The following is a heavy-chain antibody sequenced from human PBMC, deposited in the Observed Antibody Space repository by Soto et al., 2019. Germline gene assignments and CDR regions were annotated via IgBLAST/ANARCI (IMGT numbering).Heavy chain of an antibody. J-gene: IGHJ5*02. Sequence: SETLSLTCTVSGGSISSSSYYWGWIRQPPEKGLEWIGSIYYSGSTYYNPSLKSRVTISVDTSKNQFSLKLSSVTAADTAVYYCARRVTMVRGEVFEPWGQGTLVTVSS. D-gene: IGHD3-10*01. CDR2: IYYSGST. CDR3: ARRVTMVRGEVFEP. CDR1: GGSISSSSYY. V-gene: IGHV4-39*01.